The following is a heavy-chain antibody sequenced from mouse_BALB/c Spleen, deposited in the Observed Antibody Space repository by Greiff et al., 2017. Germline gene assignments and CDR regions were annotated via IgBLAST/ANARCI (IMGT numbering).Heavy chain of an antibody. J-gene: IGHJ4*01. Sequence: EVKLVESGGGLVKPGGSLKLSCAAPGFTFSSYAMSWVRQTPEKRLEWVATISSGGSYTYYPDSVKGRFTISRDNAKNTLYLQMSSLRSEDTAMYYCARQDSSGYAMDYWGQGTSVTVSS. V-gene: IGHV5-9-3*01. CDR3: ARQDSSGYAMDY. CDR2: ISSGGSYT. CDR1: GFTFSSYA. D-gene: IGHD3-2*01.